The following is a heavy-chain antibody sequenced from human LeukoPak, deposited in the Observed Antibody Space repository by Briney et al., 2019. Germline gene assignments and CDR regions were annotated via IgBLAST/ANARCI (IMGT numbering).Heavy chain of an antibody. V-gene: IGHV4-38-2*02. D-gene: IGHD5-12*01. CDR1: GYFSTSYY. CDR2: IRHDGHT. CDR3: ARQMATKGEWAFDV. Sequence: SETLSLTCTVSGYFSTSYYWGWLRQPPGKGLEWIASIRHDGHTYYNVSVRSQVTISIDMSRNQFSLTLNSLTAADTAVYYCARQMATKGEWAFDVWGQGTMVTVSS. J-gene: IGHJ3*01.